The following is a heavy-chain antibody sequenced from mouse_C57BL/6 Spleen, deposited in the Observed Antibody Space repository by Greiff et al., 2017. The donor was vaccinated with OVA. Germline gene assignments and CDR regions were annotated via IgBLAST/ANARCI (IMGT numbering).Heavy chain of an antibody. CDR2: ISNGGGST. D-gene: IGHD2-4*01. CDR1: GFTFSDYY. Sequence: DVKLVESGGGLVQPGGSLKLSCAAFGFTFSDYYMYWVRQTPEKRLEWVAYISNGGGSTYYPDTVKGRFTISRDNAKNTLYLQMSRLKSEDTAMYYCARHADYDYDVRYFDVWGTGTTVTVSS. CDR3: ARHADYDYDVRYFDV. V-gene: IGHV5-12*01. J-gene: IGHJ1*03.